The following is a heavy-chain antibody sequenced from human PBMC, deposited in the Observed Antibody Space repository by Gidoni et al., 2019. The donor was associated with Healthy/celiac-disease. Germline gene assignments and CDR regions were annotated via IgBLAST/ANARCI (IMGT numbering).Heavy chain of an antibody. CDR2: INHSGST. Sequence: QVQLQQWGAGLLKPSETLSLTCAVYGGSFSGYYWSWIRQPPGKGLEWIGEINHSGSTNYNPSLKSRVTISVDTSKNQFSLKLSSVTAADTAVYYCARGPAFYDFWSGLGLYVFDYWGQGTLVTVSS. CDR1: GGSFSGYY. CDR3: ARGPAFYDFWSGLGLYVFDY. V-gene: IGHV4-34*01. J-gene: IGHJ4*02. D-gene: IGHD3-3*01.